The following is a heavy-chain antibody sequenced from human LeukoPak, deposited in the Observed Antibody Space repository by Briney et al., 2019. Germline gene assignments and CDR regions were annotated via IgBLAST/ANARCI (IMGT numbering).Heavy chain of an antibody. J-gene: IGHJ4*02. V-gene: IGHV3-30*18. CDR2: ISYDGSNK. CDR3: AKDQTSFDYYGSGSYLDY. Sequence: PGRSLRLSCAASRFIFSTFGMHWVRQAPGKGLEWVAVISYDGSNKYYADSVKGRFIISRDTSKNTLYLQMNSLRPEDTAVYYCAKDQTSFDYYGSGSYLDYWGQGTLVTVSS. CDR1: RFIFSTFG. D-gene: IGHD3-10*01.